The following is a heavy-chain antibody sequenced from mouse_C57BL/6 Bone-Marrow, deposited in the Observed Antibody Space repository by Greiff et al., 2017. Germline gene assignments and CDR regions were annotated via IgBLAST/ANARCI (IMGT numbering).Heavy chain of an antibody. CDR3: ARHANYGSSWGFAY. J-gene: IGHJ3*01. CDR2: ISNGGGST. V-gene: IGHV5-12*01. Sequence: EVQGVESGGGLVQPGGSLKLSCAASGFTFSDYYMYWVRQTPEKRLEWVAYISNGGGSTYYPDTVKGRFTISSDNAKNTLYLQMSRLKSEDTAMYYCARHANYGSSWGFAYWGQGTLVTVSA. CDR1: GFTFSDYY. D-gene: IGHD1-1*01.